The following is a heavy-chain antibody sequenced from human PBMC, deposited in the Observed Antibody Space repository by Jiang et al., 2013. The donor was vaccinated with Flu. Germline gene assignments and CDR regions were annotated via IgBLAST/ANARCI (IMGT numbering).Heavy chain of an antibody. CDR1: GFSLRTSGMC. V-gene: IGHV2-70*01. CDR2: IDWDDDK. CDR3: ARIRRGSYYEKWFDP. Sequence: KPTQTLTLTRTFSGFSLRTSGMCVSWIRQPPGKALEWLALIDWDDDKYYNTSLRTRLTISKDTSKNQVVLTMTNMDPVDTATYYCARIRRGSYYEKWFDPWGQGTLVTVSS. J-gene: IGHJ5*02. D-gene: IGHD1-26*01.